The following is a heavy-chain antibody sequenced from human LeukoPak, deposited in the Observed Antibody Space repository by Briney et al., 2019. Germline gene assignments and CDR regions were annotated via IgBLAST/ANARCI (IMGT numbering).Heavy chain of an antibody. CDR3: AKDPTVGATGGFDY. D-gene: IGHD1-26*01. V-gene: IGHV1-18*01. CDR2: ISAYNGNT. J-gene: IGHJ4*02. CDR1: GYTFTSYG. Sequence: ASVKVSCKASGYTFTSYGISWVRQAPGQGLEWMGWISAYNGNTNYAQKLQGRVTMTTDTSTSTAYMELRSLRSDDTAVYYCAKDPTVGATGGFDYWGQGTLVTVSS.